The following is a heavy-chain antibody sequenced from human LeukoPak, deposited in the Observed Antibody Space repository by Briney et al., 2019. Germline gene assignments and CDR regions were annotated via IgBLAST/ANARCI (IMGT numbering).Heavy chain of an antibody. D-gene: IGHD3-3*01. Sequence: GGSLRLSCAASGFTFSSYSMTWVRQAPGEGLEWVSSISSSSSYIYYADSVKGRFTISRDNAKNSLHLQMNSLRAEDTAVYYCARDRSGGYDFWSGYYSGFDYWGQGTLVTVSS. J-gene: IGHJ4*02. CDR1: GFTFSSYS. V-gene: IGHV3-21*01. CDR2: ISSSSSYI. CDR3: ARDRSGGYDFWSGYYSGFDY.